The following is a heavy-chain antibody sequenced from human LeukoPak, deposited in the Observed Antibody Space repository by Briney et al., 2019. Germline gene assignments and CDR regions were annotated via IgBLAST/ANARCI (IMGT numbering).Heavy chain of an antibody. Sequence: GGSLRLSCAASGFTFSNYAMHWVRQAPGKGLEWVSSISSSGTYLYYADSVKGRFTISRDNAKDSLYLQMNSLRAEDTAVYYCARGMITFGGVIVIKSYYFDYWGQGTLVTVSS. CDR2: ISSSGTYL. D-gene: IGHD3-16*02. V-gene: IGHV3-21*04. CDR1: GFTFSNYA. J-gene: IGHJ4*02. CDR3: ARGMITFGGVIVIKSYYFDY.